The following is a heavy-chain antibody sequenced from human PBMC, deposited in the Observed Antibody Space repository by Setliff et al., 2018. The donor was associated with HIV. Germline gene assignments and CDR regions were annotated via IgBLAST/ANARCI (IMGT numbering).Heavy chain of an antibody. CDR1: GYTFTAYY. CDR2: INPYSGGT. CDR3: VREVRASCKGPLWCGQSDPPSDTFEI. V-gene: IGHV1-2*04. D-gene: IGHD3-10*01. Sequence: ASVKVSCKASGYTFTAYYIHWVRQAPGQGLEWMGWINPYSGGTNYAQNFQGWVTMTRDTSITTAYMELSRLTSDYAAKYFCVREVRASCKGPLWCGQSDPPSDTFEIWGQGTMVT. J-gene: IGHJ3*02.